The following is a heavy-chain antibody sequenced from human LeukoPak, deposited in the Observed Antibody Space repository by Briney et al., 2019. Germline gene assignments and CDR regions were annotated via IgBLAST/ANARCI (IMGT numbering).Heavy chain of an antibody. V-gene: IGHV1-18*01. CDR2: ISGYNANA. J-gene: IGHJ5*02. CDR3: ARVGRGCSSIRCYWEDWFDP. CDR1: GYSFTNYG. D-gene: IGHD2-2*01. Sequence: GASVKVSCKASGYSFTNYGITWIREAPGQGPEWLGWISGYNANAHYAQNVQGRVTLTTDTSTNTAYIELRGLTSDDTAMYYCARVGRGCSSIRCYWEDWFDPWGQGTLVIVSS.